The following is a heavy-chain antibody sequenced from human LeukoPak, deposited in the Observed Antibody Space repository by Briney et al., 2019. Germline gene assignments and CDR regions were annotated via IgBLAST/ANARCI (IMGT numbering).Heavy chain of an antibody. CDR1: GFIFSNAW. J-gene: IGHJ4*02. Sequence: PGGSLRLSCAASGFIFSNAWMNWVRQAPGKGLEWVSYISSSSSTIYYADSVKGRFTISRDNAKNSLYLQMNSLRAEDTAVYYCARGAYYYEDWGQGTLVTVSS. CDR2: ISSSSSTI. D-gene: IGHD3-22*01. V-gene: IGHV3-48*01. CDR3: ARGAYYYED.